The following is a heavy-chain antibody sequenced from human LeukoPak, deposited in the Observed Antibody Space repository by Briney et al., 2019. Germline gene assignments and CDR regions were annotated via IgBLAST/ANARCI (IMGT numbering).Heavy chain of an antibody. J-gene: IGHJ4*02. V-gene: IGHV1-2*02. CDR2: INVNSGVT. CDR1: GYTFVGYL. D-gene: IGHD2-15*01. Sequence: ASVKVSCKASGYTFVGYLLHWVRQAPGHGLEWMGWINVNSGVTNYGQKFQGRVTVTRDTSISTAYMELSWLRSDDTAVYYCAREANLDCSGGTCYSGGFDYWGQGTLVTVSS. CDR3: AREANLDCSGGTCYSGGFDY.